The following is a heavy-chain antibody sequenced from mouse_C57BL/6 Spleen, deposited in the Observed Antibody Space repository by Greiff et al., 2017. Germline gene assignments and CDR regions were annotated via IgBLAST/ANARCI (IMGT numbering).Heavy chain of an antibody. Sequence: QVQLKESGAELVRPGTSVKVSCKASGYAFTNYLIEWVKQRPGQGLEWIGVINPGSGGTNYNEKFKGKATLTADKSSSTAYMPLSRLTSEDSAVYFCAREDGYYPFAYWGQGTLVTVSA. V-gene: IGHV1-54*01. CDR1: GYAFTNYL. J-gene: IGHJ3*01. CDR2: INPGSGGT. CDR3: AREDGYYPFAY. D-gene: IGHD2-3*01.